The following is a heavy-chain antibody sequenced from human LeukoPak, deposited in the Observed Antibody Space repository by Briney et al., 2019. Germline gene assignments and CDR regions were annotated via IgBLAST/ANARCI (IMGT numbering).Heavy chain of an antibody. J-gene: IGHJ6*03. V-gene: IGHV1-46*01. CDR3: ARDGPGYCSSTSCYTLRDYYYYMDV. Sequence: ASVTVSCRASGYTFTSYYMHWVRQAPGQGLEWMGIINPSGGSTIYAQKFQGRVTMTRDTSTSTVYMELSSLRSEDTAVYYCARDGPGYCSSTSCYTLRDYYYYMDVWGKGTTVTVSS. D-gene: IGHD2-2*01. CDR2: INPSGGST. CDR1: GYTFTSYY.